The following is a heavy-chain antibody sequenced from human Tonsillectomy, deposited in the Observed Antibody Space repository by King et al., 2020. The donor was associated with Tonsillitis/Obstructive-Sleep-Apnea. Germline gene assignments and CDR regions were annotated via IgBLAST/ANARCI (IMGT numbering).Heavy chain of an antibody. CDR1: GGSISSGGYY. CDR2: IYYSGST. D-gene: IGHD2-21*02. CDR3: ARSPCGGDCYSPYWYFDL. Sequence: QLQESGPGLVKPSQTLSLTCTVSGGSISSGGYYWSWIRQHPGKGLEWIGYIYYSGSTYYNPSLKSRVTISVDTSKNQFSLKLSSVTAADTAVYYCARSPCGGDCYSPYWYFDLWGRGPLVTVSS. V-gene: IGHV4-31*03. J-gene: IGHJ2*01.